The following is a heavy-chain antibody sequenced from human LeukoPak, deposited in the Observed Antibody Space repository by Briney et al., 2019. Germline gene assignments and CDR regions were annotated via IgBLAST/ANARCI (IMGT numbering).Heavy chain of an antibody. CDR1: GFTFSSYG. Sequence: GGSLRLSCAASGFTFSSYGMHWVRQAPGKGLEWVAVISYDGSNKYYADSVKGRFTISRDNSKNTLYLQTNSLRAEDTAVYYCAKDALPIVVVPAAHFDYWGQGTLVTVSS. CDR2: ISYDGSNK. J-gene: IGHJ4*02. CDR3: AKDALPIVVVPAAHFDY. D-gene: IGHD2-2*01. V-gene: IGHV3-30*18.